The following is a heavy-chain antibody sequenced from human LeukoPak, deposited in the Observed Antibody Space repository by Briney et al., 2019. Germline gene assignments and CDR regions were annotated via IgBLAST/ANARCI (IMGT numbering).Heavy chain of an antibody. D-gene: IGHD2-2*01. V-gene: IGHV1-18*01. CDR1: GYTFTSYG. CDR3: ARDGYQPLDVTYSQH. CDR2: ISAYNGNT. J-gene: IGHJ1*01. Sequence: ASVKVSCKASGYTFTSYGITWVRQAPGQGLEWMGWISAYNGNTNYPQKLQGRVTMTTDTSTSTAYMELRSLRSDDTAVYYCARDGYQPLDVTYSQHWGQGTLVTVSS.